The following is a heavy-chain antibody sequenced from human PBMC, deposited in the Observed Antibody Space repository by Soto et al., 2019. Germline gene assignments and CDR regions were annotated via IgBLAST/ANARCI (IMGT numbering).Heavy chain of an antibody. CDR2: IYYSGSA. J-gene: IGHJ6*02. Sequence: PSETLSLTCTASGDSVTSVSDYWSWIRQPPGKGLEWIGYIYYSGSADYNPSLGSRVTISIDTSKNQFSLKLTSVTAADTAVYYCARGVGFGYYYYHMDLWGQGTKVTVS. CDR3: ARGVGFGYYYYHMDL. D-gene: IGHD3-10*01. V-gene: IGHV4-61*01. CDR1: GDSVTSVSDY.